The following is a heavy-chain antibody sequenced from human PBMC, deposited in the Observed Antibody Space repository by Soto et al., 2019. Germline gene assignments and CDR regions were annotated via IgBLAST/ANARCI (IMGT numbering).Heavy chain of an antibody. J-gene: IGHJ4*02. CDR1: GFSLSSGGAA. D-gene: IGHD3-22*01. Sequence: QITLKESGPTLVKPTQTLTLTCTFSGFSLSSGGAAVGWVRQPPGKALEWLGLIYWNDDKRYSPSLKSRLSINTDTPKNQVVLKMTNMDPVDTATYYCAHRPGMNYYVSSGYYGVFDHWGQGTLVTVSS. CDR2: IYWNDDK. CDR3: AHRPGMNYYVSSGYYGVFDH. V-gene: IGHV2-5*01.